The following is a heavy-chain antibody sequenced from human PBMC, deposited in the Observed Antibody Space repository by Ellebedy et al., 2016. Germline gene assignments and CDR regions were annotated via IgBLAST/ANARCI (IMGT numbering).Heavy chain of an antibody. J-gene: IGHJ4*02. CDR1: SDSISSGDYY. CDR2: IDYTGTT. CDR3: ARAAEYRWSKGGFES. V-gene: IGHV4-30-4*01. Sequence: SETLSLTCTVSSDSISSGDYYWSWIRQPPGKGLEWIGYIDYTGTTNYNPSLKSRVRLSLDTSKNQFSLRLKFVTAADTAVYYCARAAEYRWSKGGFESWGQGTLVTVSS. D-gene: IGHD6-6*01.